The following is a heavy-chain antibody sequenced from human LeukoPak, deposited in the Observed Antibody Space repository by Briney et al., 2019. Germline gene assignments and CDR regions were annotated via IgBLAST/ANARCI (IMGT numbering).Heavy chain of an antibody. V-gene: IGHV1-18*01. CDR3: ASLYSGSYGAYYYMDV. D-gene: IGHD1-26*01. CDR1: GYTFTSYG. CDR2: ISAYNGNT. Sequence: ASVKVSCKASGYTFTSYGISWVRQAPGQGLEWMGWISAYNGNTNYAQKLQGRVTMTTDTSTSTAYMELRSLRCDDTAVYYCASLYSGSYGAYYYMDVWGKGTTVTVSS. J-gene: IGHJ6*03.